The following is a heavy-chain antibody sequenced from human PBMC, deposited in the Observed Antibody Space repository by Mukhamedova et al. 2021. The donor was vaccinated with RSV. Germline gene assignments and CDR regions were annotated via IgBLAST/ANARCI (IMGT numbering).Heavy chain of an antibody. J-gene: IGHJ6*02. V-gene: IGHV3-66*02. Sequence: VRQAPGKGLEWVSVIYSGGSTYYADSVKGRFTISRDNSKNTRYLQMNSLRAEDTAVYYGASLYQLPQIYYGMDVGGQGTTVTVS. CDR2: IYSGGST. D-gene: IGHD2-2*01. CDR3: ASLYQLPQIYYGMDV.